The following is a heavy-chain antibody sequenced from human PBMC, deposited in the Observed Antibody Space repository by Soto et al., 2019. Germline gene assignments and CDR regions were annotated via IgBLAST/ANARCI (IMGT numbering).Heavy chain of an antibody. CDR2: ISGSGGST. Sequence: EVQLLESGGGLVQPGGSLRLSCAASGFTFSSYAMSWVRQAPGKGLEWVSAISGSGGSTYYADSVKGRFTISRDNSKNKLYLQMNSKRAKDTAVDYCAKNDDTLTGPPYGMDVWGQGTTVTVSS. V-gene: IGHV3-23*01. D-gene: IGHD3-9*01. CDR3: AKNDDTLTGPPYGMDV. CDR1: GFTFSSYA. J-gene: IGHJ6*02.